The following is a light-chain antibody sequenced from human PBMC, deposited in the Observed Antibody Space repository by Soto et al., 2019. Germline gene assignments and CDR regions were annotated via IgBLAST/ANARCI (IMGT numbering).Light chain of an antibody. J-gene: IGKJ5*01. V-gene: IGKV1-39*01. CDR3: QQSYSTPTIT. CDR2: ASS. CDR1: QSISDY. Sequence: DIQMTQSPSSLSASVGDRVTITCRANQSISDYLNWYQQKPGKAPKFLIYASSSLQSGVPSRFRGSGSGTLVTLTISSLQPEDFATYYCQQSYSTPTITFGHGTRLEIK.